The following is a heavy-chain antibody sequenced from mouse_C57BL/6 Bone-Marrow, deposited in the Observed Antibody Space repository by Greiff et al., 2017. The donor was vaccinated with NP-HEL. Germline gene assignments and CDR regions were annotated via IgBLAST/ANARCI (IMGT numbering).Heavy chain of an antibody. D-gene: IGHD1-1*01. CDR2: IDPSDSET. CDR3: ARTFYYGSSPYAMDD. V-gene: IGHV1-52*01. Sequence: QVQLQQPGAELVRPGSSVKLSCKASGYTFTSYWMHWVKQRPIQGLEWIGNIDPSDSETHYNQKFKDKATLTVDKSSSTAYMQLSSLTSEDSAVYCCARTFYYGSSPYAMDDWGQGTSVTVSS. CDR1: GYTFTSYW. J-gene: IGHJ4*01.